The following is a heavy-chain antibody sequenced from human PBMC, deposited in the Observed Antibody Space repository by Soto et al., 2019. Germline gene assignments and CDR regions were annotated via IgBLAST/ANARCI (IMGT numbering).Heavy chain of an antibody. Sequence: VASVKVSCKASGYTFTAYYIHWVRQAPGQGLEWMGWVNPYNGGTNFAQKFQGRVTMTSDTSTTTAYMELSRLRSDDTAVYYCARVRSSGWYLMSQWGQGTLVTVSS. J-gene: IGHJ4*02. V-gene: IGHV1-2*02. CDR2: VNPYNGGT. CDR3: ARVRSSGWYLMSQ. D-gene: IGHD6-19*01. CDR1: GYTFTAYY.